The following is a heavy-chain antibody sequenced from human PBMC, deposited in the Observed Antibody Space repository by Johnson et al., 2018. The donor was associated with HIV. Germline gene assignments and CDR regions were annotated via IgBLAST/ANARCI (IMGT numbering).Heavy chain of an antibody. CDR3: ARDGQWGSTSWYSGFDI. CDR2: IGTAGDT. J-gene: IGHJ3*02. D-gene: IGHD6-13*01. CDR1: GFTVSSYY. Sequence: MQLVESGGGLVQPGGSLRLSCAASGFTVSSYYMRWVRQATGKGLEWVSAIGTAGDTYYPGSVKGRFTISRDNSKNTLYRQMGSLRAEDMAVYYCARDGQWGSTSWYSGFDIWGQGTMVTVSS. V-gene: IGHV3-13*01.